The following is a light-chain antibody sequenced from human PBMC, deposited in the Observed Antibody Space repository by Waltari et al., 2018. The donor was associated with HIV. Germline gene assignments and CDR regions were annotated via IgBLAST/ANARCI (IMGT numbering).Light chain of an antibody. CDR2: GND. J-gene: IGLJ3*02. V-gene: IGLV1-51*01. Sequence: QSVLTQPPSVSAAPGQKVTISCSGRTSNIGENYVSWYQQPPGTAPKLLIYGNDKRPSGIPDRFSSSKSGTSATLDITGVQSGDGADYYCETWENSLSAGVFGGGTKLTVL. CDR3: ETWENSLSAGV. CDR1: TSNIGENY.